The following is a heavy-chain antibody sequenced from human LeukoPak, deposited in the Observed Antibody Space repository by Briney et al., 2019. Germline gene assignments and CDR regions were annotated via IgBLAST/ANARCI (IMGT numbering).Heavy chain of an antibody. CDR1: GFPYGSTS. V-gene: IGHV3-74*01. J-gene: IGHJ4*02. Sequence: PGGSLRLSCTASGFPYGSTSMHWVRQAPGKGLEWGSGFQRDGTSPTYADSVKGRFIISRDNAKGSVYLQMNILRAEDTAVYYCSRGHYGPDYWGQGTLVTVSS. CDR3: SRGHYGPDY. D-gene: IGHD3-16*01. CDR2: FQRDGTSP.